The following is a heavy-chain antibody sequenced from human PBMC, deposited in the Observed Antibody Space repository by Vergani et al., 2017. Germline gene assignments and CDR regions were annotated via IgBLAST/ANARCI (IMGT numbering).Heavy chain of an antibody. J-gene: IGHJ3*02. CDR1: GGSISSSSYY. D-gene: IGHD3-22*01. Sequence: QLQLQESGPGLVKPSETLSLTCTVSGGSISSSSYYWGWIRQPPGKGLEWIGSLYYSGSTNYNPSLKSRVTMSVDTSTNHFSLKLSSVTAADTAVYYCAMISGDYYDSSGYPHDAFDIWGQGTMVTVSS. V-gene: IGHV4-39*07. CDR3: AMISGDYYDSSGYPHDAFDI. CDR2: LYYSGST.